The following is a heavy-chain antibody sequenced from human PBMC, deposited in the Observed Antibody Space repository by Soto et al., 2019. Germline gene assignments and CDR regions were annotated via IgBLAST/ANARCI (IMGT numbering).Heavy chain of an antibody. D-gene: IGHD2-21*02. V-gene: IGHV4-59*08. CDR3: ARHTVGGDSVDY. CDR1: GGSISSYY. J-gene: IGHJ4*02. CDR2: IYYSGST. Sequence: PSETLSLTCTVSGGSISSYYWSWIRQPPGKGLEWIGYIYYSGSTNYNPPLKSRVTISVDTSKNQFSLKLSSVTAADTAVYYCARHTVGGDSVDYWGQGTLVTVSS.